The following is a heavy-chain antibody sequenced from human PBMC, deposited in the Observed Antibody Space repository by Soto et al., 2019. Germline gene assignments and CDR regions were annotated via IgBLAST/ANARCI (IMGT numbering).Heavy chain of an antibody. CDR1: GDTISTGGYS. Sequence: SETLSLTCAVSGDTISTGGYSWAWIRQPPGKALEWIGHTYHSGNPYYNPSLKSRLTISVDTSKSQFSLKLSSVTAADTAVYYCVRFWPPPDYDTLTGYTDAFDYWGQGTLVTVSS. J-gene: IGHJ4*02. V-gene: IGHV4-30-2*03. CDR2: TYHSGNP. CDR3: VRFWPPPDYDTLTGYTDAFDY. D-gene: IGHD3-9*01.